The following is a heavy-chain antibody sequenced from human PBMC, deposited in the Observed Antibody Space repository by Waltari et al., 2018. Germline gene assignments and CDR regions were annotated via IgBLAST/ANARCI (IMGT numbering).Heavy chain of an antibody. D-gene: IGHD2-2*01. CDR1: GYTFTGYY. CDR2: INPNSGGT. V-gene: IGHV1-2*02. CDR3: ATGIVVVPAANRGYAFDI. J-gene: IGHJ3*02. Sequence: QVQSVQSGAEVKKPGASVKVSCKASGYTFTGYYMHWVRQAPGQGLEWMGWINPNSGGTIYAQNFQGRVTMTRDTSISTAYMELSRLRSDDTALYYCATGIVVVPAANRGYAFDIWGQGTMVTVSS.